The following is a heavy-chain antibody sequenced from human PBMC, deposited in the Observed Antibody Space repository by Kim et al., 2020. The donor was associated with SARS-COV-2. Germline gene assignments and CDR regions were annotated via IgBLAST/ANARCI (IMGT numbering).Heavy chain of an antibody. Sequence: GGSLRLSCAASGFTFSSYGMHWVRQAPGKGLEWVAVIWYDGSNKYYADSVKGRFTISRDNSKNTLYLQMNSLRAEDTAVYYCARDRDIVVVPAAMSRLAHWFDPWGQGTLVTVSS. V-gene: IGHV3-33*01. D-gene: IGHD2-2*01. CDR3: ARDRDIVVVPAAMSRLAHWFDP. J-gene: IGHJ5*02. CDR1: GFTFSSYG. CDR2: IWYDGSNK.